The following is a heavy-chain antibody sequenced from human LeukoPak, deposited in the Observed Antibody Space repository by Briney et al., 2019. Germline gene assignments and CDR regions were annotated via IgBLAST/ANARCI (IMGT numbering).Heavy chain of an antibody. J-gene: IGHJ6*03. Sequence: GGSLRLSCAASGFTFSDYAMSWVRQAPGGGLEWVSAISGSGDKTFHADSVKGRFTTSRDNSKNTLSLQMSSLRVEDSAVYFCAKDTSAWWYHRAYMNVWGTGTTVTVSS. V-gene: IGHV3-23*01. CDR3: AKDTSAWWYHRAYMNV. CDR2: ISGSGDKT. D-gene: IGHD2-15*01. CDR1: GFTFSDYA.